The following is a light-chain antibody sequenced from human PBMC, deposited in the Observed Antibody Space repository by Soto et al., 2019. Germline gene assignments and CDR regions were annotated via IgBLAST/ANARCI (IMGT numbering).Light chain of an antibody. CDR2: DTS. CDR1: QIVSSS. CDR3: QQYKKWPPYT. J-gene: IGKJ2*01. V-gene: IGKV3-15*01. Sequence: ELVMTQSPDSLSVSPGERVTLSCRASQIVSSSLAWYQQKPGQAPRLLIYDTSTRATAIPARFSGSGSGTEFTLTISSLQSEDSAVYYSQQYKKWPPYTFVQG.